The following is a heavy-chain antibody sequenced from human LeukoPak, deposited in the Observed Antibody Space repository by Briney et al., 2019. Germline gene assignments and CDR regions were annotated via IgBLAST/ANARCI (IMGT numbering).Heavy chain of an antibody. CDR2: IIPIFGTA. CDR3: ASNVGYFDL. V-gene: IGHV1-69*05. Sequence: SVKVSCKASGGTFSSYAISWVRQAPGQGLDWMGGIIPIFGTANYAQKFQGRVTSTTDESTSTAYMELSSLRTEDTAVYYCASNVGYFDLWGRGTLVTVSS. CDR1: GGTFSSYA. J-gene: IGHJ2*01.